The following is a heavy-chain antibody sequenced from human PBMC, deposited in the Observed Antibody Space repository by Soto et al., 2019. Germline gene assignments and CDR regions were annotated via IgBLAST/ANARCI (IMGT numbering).Heavy chain of an antibody. V-gene: IGHV3-7*02. Sequence: GGSLRLSCAASGFAFSTYWMSWVRQAPGKGLEWVANIKEEGSEKYYVDSVKGRFTISRDDAKNSLFLQMNSLRVEDTAVYYCAKIGVPYFYDRSGFTYWGQGTLVTVSS. D-gene: IGHD3-22*01. CDR1: GFAFSTYW. CDR3: AKIGVPYFYDRSGFTY. CDR2: IKEEGSEK. J-gene: IGHJ4*02.